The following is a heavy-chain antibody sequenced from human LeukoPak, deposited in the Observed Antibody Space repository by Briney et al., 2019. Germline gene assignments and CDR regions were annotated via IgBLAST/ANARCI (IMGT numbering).Heavy chain of an antibody. CDR2: IYTSGST. CDR3: ARDNGGRADY. J-gene: IGHJ4*02. V-gene: IGHV4-61*02. CDR1: GGSISSGSYY. Sequence: SQTLSLTCTVSGGSISSGSYYWSWIRQPAGKGLEWIGRIYTSGSTNYNPSLKSRVTISVDTSNNQFSLKLTSVTAADTAVYYCARDNGGRADYWGQGTLVTISS. D-gene: IGHD1-26*01.